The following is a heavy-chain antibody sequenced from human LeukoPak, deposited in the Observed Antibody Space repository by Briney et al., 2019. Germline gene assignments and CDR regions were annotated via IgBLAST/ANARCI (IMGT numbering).Heavy chain of an antibody. CDR1: GGSISSSSYY. CDR3: ARQWLVLSWFDP. CDR2: IYYSGST. D-gene: IGHD6-19*01. J-gene: IGHJ5*02. V-gene: IGHV4-39*07. Sequence: SETLSLTCTVSGGSISSSSYYWGWIRQPPGKGLEWIGSIYYSGSTNYNPSLKSRVTISVDTSKNQFSLKLSSVTAADTAVYYCARQWLVLSWFDPWGQGTLVTVSS.